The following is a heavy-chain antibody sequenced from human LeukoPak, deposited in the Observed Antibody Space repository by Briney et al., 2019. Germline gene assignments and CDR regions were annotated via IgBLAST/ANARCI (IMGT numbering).Heavy chain of an antibody. V-gene: IGHV4-34*01. Sequence: SETLSLTCAAYGGSFSGYYCSWIRQPPGKGLEWIGEINHSGSTNYNPPLKSRVTISVDTSKNQFSLKLSSVTAADTAVYYCARGTVAAAGTYYFDYWGQGTPVTVSS. CDR1: GGSFSGYY. CDR2: INHSGST. D-gene: IGHD6-13*01. CDR3: ARGTVAAAGTYYFDY. J-gene: IGHJ4*02.